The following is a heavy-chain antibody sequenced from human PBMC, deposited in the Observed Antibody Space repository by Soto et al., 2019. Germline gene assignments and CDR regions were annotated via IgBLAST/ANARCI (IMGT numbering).Heavy chain of an antibody. Sequence: SETLSLTCTVSGGYISSYDWSWIRQPPGKGLEWIGYIYYSGSTNYNPSLKSRVTISVDTSKNQFSLKLSSVTAADTAVYYCARCRSSSAHYYYYYMDVWGKGTTVTVSS. CDR2: IYYSGST. D-gene: IGHD6-6*01. V-gene: IGHV4-59*01. CDR1: GGYISSYD. CDR3: ARCRSSSAHYYYYYMDV. J-gene: IGHJ6*03.